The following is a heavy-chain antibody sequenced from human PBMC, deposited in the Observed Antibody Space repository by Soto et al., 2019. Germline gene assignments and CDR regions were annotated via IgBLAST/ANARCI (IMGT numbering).Heavy chain of an antibody. CDR3: ARSPEFDY. CDR1: GGCLIITNYS. Sequence: GGCLIITNYSWNWIRQPPGKGLEGIVYIFTGVTTSYNPSLKIRVTISINVSTNQFSLSLRSLTAADTAVYYCARSPEFDYWSQGTLATVSS. V-gene: IGHV4-30-2*01. CDR2: IFTGVTT. J-gene: IGHJ4*02.